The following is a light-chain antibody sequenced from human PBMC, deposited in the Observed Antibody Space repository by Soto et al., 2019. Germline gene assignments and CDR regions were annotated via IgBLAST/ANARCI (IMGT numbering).Light chain of an antibody. V-gene: IGLV1-44*01. J-gene: IGLJ3*02. CDR2: GNS. Sequence: QSVLTQPPSASGTPGQRVTISCSGSTSNIGSKTVSWYQQLPGSAPRVLIYGNSNRPSGVPDRFSGSKSDTSASLAITGLQAEDEADYYCQSYDISLSGVVFGGGTKLTVL. CDR3: QSYDISLSGVV. CDR1: TSNIGSKT.